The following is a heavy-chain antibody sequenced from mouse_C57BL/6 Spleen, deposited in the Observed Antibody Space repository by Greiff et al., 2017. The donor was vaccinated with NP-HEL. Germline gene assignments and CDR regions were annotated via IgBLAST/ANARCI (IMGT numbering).Heavy chain of an antibody. CDR3: ARRGGMGNPGWFAY. V-gene: IGHV1-26*01. CDR2: INPNNGGT. Sequence: EVQLQQSGPELVKPGASVKISCKASGYTFTDYYMNWVKQSHGKSLEWIGDINPNNGGTSYNQKFKGKATLTVDKSASTAYLELRSLTSEDSAVYYCARRGGMGNPGWFAYWGQGTLVTVSA. J-gene: IGHJ3*01. D-gene: IGHD2-1*01. CDR1: GYTFTDYY.